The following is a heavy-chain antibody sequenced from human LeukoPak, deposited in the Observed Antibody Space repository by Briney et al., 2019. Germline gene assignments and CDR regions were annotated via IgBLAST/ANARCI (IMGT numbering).Heavy chain of an antibody. D-gene: IGHD3-10*01. V-gene: IGHV1-2*02. Sequence: ASVKVSCKASGYTFTGYYMHWVRQAPGQGLAWMGWINPNSGGTNYAQKFQGRVTMTRDTSISTAYMELSRLRSDDTAVYYCARAGWFWEFPTRGMDVWGQGTTVTVSS. CDR1: GYTFTGYY. CDR3: ARAGWFWEFPTRGMDV. J-gene: IGHJ6*02. CDR2: INPNSGGT.